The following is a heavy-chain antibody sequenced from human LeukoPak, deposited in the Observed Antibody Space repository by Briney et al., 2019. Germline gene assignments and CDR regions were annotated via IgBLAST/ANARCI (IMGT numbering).Heavy chain of an antibody. D-gene: IGHD3-10*01. CDR2: IFYSGST. V-gene: IGHV4-31*03. CDR3: ARDLRGIRGVGSNWFDP. CDR1: GDSISRGGYY. J-gene: IGHJ5*02. Sequence: SQTLSLTCSVSGDSISRGGYYWGWVRQHPGRGLEWIGYIFYSGSTNYNPSLKSRLNISVNTSKNQFSLMLTSVTAADTAVYYCARDLRGIRGVGSNWFDPWGQGTLVTVSS.